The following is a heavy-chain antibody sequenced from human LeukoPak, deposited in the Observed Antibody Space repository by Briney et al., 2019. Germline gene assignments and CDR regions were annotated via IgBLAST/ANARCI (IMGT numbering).Heavy chain of an antibody. CDR3: ARVERPRGYSYAADY. D-gene: IGHD5-18*01. CDR1: GGSISSSSYY. CDR2: IYYSGST. J-gene: IGHJ4*02. V-gene: IGHV4-39*07. Sequence: KTSETLSLTFTVSGGSISSSSYYWGWIRQPPGKGLEWIGSIYYSGSTYYNPSLKSRVTISVDTSKNQFSLKLSSVTAADTAVYYCARVERPRGYSYAADYWGQGTLVTVSS.